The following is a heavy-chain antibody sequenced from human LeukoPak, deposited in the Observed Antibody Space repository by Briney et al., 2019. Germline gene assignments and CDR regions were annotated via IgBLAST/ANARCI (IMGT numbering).Heavy chain of an antibody. CDR2: IYRDGRT. CDR3: ARAPYHGSGFDY. Sequence: RGSLRLSCAASGFIVSSNYMNWVRQAPGKGLEWVSVIYRDGRTYYVDSVKGRFIISRDNSKNTLYLQMNSLRAEDTAVYYCARAPYHGSGFDYWGQGTLVTVFS. J-gene: IGHJ4*02. D-gene: IGHD3-10*01. V-gene: IGHV3-53*01. CDR1: GFIVSSNY.